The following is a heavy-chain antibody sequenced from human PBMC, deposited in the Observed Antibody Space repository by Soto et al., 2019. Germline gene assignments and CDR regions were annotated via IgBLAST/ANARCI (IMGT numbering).Heavy chain of an antibody. Sequence: GASVKVSCKASGYTFTICGIIWARQAPGQGPEWMGWISSYNGDTNYAQTFQGRVTMTTDTSTSTAYMELRSLRSDDTAVYYCAREGVAPYYYGMDIWGQGTPVTVSS. J-gene: IGHJ6*02. D-gene: IGHD5-12*01. CDR1: GYTFTICG. V-gene: IGHV1-18*01. CDR3: AREGVAPYYYGMDI. CDR2: ISSYNGDT.